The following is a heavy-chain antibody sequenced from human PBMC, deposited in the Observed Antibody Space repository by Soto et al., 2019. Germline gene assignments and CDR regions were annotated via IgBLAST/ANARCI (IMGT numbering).Heavy chain of an antibody. D-gene: IGHD2-15*01. J-gene: IGHJ4*02. CDR1: GFTFSTYS. Sequence: EVLLVESGGGLVKPGGSLRLSCAASGFTFSTYSMNLVRQAPGKGLEWVSSINTASYIYYADSVKGRFTISRDDAKNSLYLQMNSLRDEDTAVYYCAREGGYCNGGGCRYFDYWGQGTLVTVSS. CDR3: AREGGYCNGGGCRYFDY. V-gene: IGHV3-21*01. CDR2: INTASYI.